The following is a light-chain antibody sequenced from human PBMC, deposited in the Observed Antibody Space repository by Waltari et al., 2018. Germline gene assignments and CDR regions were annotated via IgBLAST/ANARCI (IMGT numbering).Light chain of an antibody. CDR3: SSYTSGGTLGVV. J-gene: IGLJ3*02. V-gene: IGLV2-14*03. Sequence: QSALTQPASVSGSPGQSITISCSGSTSDIGGYDTVSWYQQHPDQASKLIIHDVRGRPSGVSSRFSGFKSGNTASLVISGLQTEDEADYYCSSYTSGGTLGVVFGGGTRLTVL. CDR1: TSDIGGYDT. CDR2: DVR.